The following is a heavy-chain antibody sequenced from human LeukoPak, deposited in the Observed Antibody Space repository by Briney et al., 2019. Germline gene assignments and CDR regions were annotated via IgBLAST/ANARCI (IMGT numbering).Heavy chain of an antibody. D-gene: IGHD2-15*01. CDR2: IIPILGIA. CDR3: ARASRTGDVVNY. J-gene: IGHJ4*02. Sequence: ASVKVSCKASGGTFSSYAINWVRQAPGQGLEWMGRIIPILGIANYAQKFQDRVTITADRSTTTAYMELSSLRSEDTAVYYCARASRTGDVVNYWGQGTLVTVSS. V-gene: IGHV1-69*04. CDR1: GGTFSSYA.